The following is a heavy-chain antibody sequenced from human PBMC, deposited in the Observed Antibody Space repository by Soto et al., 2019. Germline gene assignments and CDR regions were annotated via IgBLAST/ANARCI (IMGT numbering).Heavy chain of an antibody. V-gene: IGHV3-48*03. CDR1: GFTFSNYE. CDR2: ISSGGSTK. CDR3: ARVKYQLLSYGMDV. J-gene: IGHJ6*01. D-gene: IGHD2-2*01. Sequence: GGSLRLSCAASGFTFSNYEMKWVRQAPGKGLEWVSYISSGGSTKYYADSVKGRFTISRDNAKNSLYLQMNSLRAEDTAVYYCARVKYQLLSYGMDVWGQGTKVTVYS.